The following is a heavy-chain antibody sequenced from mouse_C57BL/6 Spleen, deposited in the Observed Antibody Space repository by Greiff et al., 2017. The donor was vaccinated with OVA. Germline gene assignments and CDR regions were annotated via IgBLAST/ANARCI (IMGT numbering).Heavy chain of an antibody. CDR2: IYPGSGST. V-gene: IGHV1-55*01. J-gene: IGHJ4*01. CDR1: GYTFTSYW. D-gene: IGHD2-3*01. CDR3: ARWYDGTCPMDY. Sequence: QVQLQQPGAELVKPGASVKMSCKASGYTFTSYWITWVKQRPGQGLVWIGDIYPGSGSTNYNEKFKSKATLTVDTSSSTAYMQLSSLTSEDSAVYYCARWYDGTCPMDYWGQGTSVTVSS.